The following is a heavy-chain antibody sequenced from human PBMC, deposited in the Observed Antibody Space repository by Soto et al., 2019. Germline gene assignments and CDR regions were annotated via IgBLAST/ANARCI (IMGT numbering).Heavy chain of an antibody. CDR1: GFTFTNYL. CDR3: AKDTYSRSWYF. D-gene: IGHD2-2*01. J-gene: IGHJ4*02. CDR2: IDKSGGDT. V-gene: IGHV3-23*05. Sequence: GGSLRLSCAASGFTFTNYLMTWVRQAPGKGVEWVSSIDKSGGDTYYADSVKGRFTISRDNSKNTLYLQMNGLRAEDTALYYCAKDTYSRSWYFWGQGTLVTVS.